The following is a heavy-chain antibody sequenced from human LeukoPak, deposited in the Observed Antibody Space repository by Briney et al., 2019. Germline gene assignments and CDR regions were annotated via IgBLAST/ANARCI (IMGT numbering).Heavy chain of an antibody. D-gene: IGHD3-9*01. CDR3: ARGESNYDILTGYLDY. V-gene: IGHV1-46*03. CDR2: IYPGGGST. J-gene: IGHJ4*02. CDR1: GYTFTSYY. Sequence: ASVKVSCKASGYTFTSYYMHWVRQAPGQGLEWIGIIYPGGGSTSYAQKFQGRVTMTRDTSTSTVYMELSSLRSEDTAVYYCARGESNYDILTGYLDYWGQGTLVTVSS.